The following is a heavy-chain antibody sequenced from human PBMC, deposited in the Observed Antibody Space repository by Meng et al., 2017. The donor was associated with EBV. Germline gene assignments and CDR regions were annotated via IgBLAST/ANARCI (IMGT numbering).Heavy chain of an antibody. D-gene: IGHD6-13*01. CDR2: IIPIFGTA. V-gene: IGHV1-69*06. J-gene: IGHJ4*02. CDR1: GGTFSSYA. Sequence: VHLVQFGVAVRKPGSSVKVSCKSSGGTFSSYAISWVRQAPGQGLEWMGGIIPIFGTANYAQKFQGRVTITADKSTSTAYMELSSLRSEDTAVYYCARAEIAAAGRLDYWGQGTLVTVSS. CDR3: ARAEIAAAGRLDY.